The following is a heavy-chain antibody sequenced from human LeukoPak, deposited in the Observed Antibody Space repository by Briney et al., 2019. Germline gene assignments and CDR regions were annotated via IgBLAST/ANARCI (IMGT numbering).Heavy chain of an antibody. J-gene: IGHJ6*02. CDR1: GGSISSGGYY. Sequence: PSETLSLTCTVSGGSISSGGYYWRWIRQHPGKGLEWIGYIYYSGSTYYNPSLESRVTISVDTSKNQFSLKLSSVTAADTAVYYCARGRYYDFWSGLNYYYYYGMDVWGQGTTVTVSS. CDR3: ARGRYYDFWSGLNYYYYYGMDV. V-gene: IGHV4-31*03. CDR2: IYYSGST. D-gene: IGHD3-3*01.